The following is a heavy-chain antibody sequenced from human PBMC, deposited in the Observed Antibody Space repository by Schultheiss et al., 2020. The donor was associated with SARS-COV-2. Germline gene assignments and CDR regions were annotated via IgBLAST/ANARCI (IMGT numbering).Heavy chain of an antibody. CDR1: GFTFSSYS. CDR3: ARDGGGNLYYYYYGMDV. Sequence: GGSLRLSCAASGFTFSSYSMNWVRQAPGKGLEWVSVIYSGGSTYYADSVKGRFTISRDNSKNTLYLQMNSLRAEDTAVYYCARDGGGNLYYYYYGMDVWGQGTTVTVSS. V-gene: IGHV3-66*01. CDR2: IYSGGST. J-gene: IGHJ6*02. D-gene: IGHD4-23*01.